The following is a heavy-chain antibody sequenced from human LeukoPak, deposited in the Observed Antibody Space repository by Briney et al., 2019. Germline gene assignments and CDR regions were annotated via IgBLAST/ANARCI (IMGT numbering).Heavy chain of an antibody. CDR1: GFTFSSYA. J-gene: IGHJ5*02. CDR3: ARDWGYCSGGSCNWFDP. V-gene: IGHV3-30*04. D-gene: IGHD2-15*01. CDR2: ISYDGSNK. Sequence: GGSLRLSCAASGFTFSSYAMHWVRQAPGKGLEWVAVISYDGSNKYYADSVKGRFTISRDNSKNTLYLQMNSLRAEDTAVYYCARDWGYCSGGSCNWFDPWGQGTLVTVSS.